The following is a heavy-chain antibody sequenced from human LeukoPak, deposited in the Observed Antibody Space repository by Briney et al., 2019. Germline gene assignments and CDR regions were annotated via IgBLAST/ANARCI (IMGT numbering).Heavy chain of an antibody. D-gene: IGHD5-18*01. J-gene: IGHJ4*02. CDR1: GYTFTSYG. CDR2: ISAYNGDT. CDR3: ARSAHLRDQLWFLDY. V-gene: IGHV1-18*01. Sequence: GASVKVSCKASGYTFTSYGFSWVRQAPGQGLEWMGWISAYNGDTKYALNLQGRVTMTTDTSTSTAYMELRSLRSDDTAVYYCARSAHLRDQLWFLDYWGQGTLVTVSS.